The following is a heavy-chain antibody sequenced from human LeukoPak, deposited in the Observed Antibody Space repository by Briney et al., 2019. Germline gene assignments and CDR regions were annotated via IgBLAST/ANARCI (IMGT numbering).Heavy chain of an antibody. CDR1: RYTFTSFD. Sequence: ASVKVSCKASRYTFTSFDINWVRQATGQGLEWMGWMNPNSGNTGYAQKFQGRVTMARNTSINTVYMEVSSLRSEDTAVYYCARASRRSGTALKYWGQGTLVTVSS. CDR2: MNPNSGNT. CDR3: ARASRRSGTALKY. J-gene: IGHJ4*02. D-gene: IGHD1-7*01. V-gene: IGHV1-8*01.